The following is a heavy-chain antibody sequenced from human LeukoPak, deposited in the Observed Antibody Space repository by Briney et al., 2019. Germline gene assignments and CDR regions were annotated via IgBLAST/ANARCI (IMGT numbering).Heavy chain of an antibody. D-gene: IGHD6-13*01. CDR2: IYSGGST. CDR3: ARVVDGGSSWYSPMEY. V-gene: IGHV3-53*05. Sequence: GGSLRLSCAASGFTVSSNYMSWVRQAPGKGLEWVSVIYSGGSTYYADSVKGRFTISRDNSKNTLYLQMNSLRAEDTAIYYCARVVDGGSSWYSPMEYWGQGTLVTVSS. CDR1: GFTVSSNY. J-gene: IGHJ4*02.